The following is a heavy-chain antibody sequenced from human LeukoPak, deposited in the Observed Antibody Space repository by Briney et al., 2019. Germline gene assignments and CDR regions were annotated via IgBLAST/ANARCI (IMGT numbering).Heavy chain of an antibody. J-gene: IGHJ4*02. CDR3: ARGLKGDCSGGSCYPHFDY. V-gene: IGHV4-31*03. D-gene: IGHD2-15*01. CDR2: IYYSGST. Sequence: KPSQTLSLTCTVSGGSISSGGYYWSWIRQHPGKGPEWIGYIYYSGSTYYNPSLKSRVTISVDTSKNQFSLKLSSVTAADTAVYYCARGLKGDCSGGSCYPHFDYWGQGTLVTVSS. CDR1: GGSISSGGYY.